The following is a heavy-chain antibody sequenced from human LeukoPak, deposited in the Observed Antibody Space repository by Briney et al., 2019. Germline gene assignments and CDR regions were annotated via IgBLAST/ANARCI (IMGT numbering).Heavy chain of an antibody. CDR3: ARTDYGNDY. CDR1: GFPFGSYV. V-gene: IGHV3-66*01. J-gene: IGHJ4*02. Sequence: GGSLRLSCEASGFPFGSYVMSWVRQAPGKGLEWVSVIYSGGSTYYADSVKGRFTISRDNSKNTLYLQMNSLRAEDTAVYYCARTDYGNDYWGQGTLVTVSS. CDR2: IYSGGST. D-gene: IGHD4-17*01.